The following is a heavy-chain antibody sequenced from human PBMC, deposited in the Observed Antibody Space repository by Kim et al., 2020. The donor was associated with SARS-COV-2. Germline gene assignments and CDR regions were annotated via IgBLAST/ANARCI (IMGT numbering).Heavy chain of an antibody. V-gene: IGHV1-2*06. CDR3: ARGMNDYGAFNTFSYYGLD. J-gene: IGHJ6*01. CDR2: INPRFGGA. Sequence: ASVKVSCRASGYTFIGYCIHWVRQAPGQGLEWVGRINPRFGGAQSTQKLQDRVTLTWDTSTATAYLELGSLRSDDTAMYYCARGMNDYGAFNTFSYYGLD. D-gene: IGHD4-17*01. CDR1: GYTFIGYC.